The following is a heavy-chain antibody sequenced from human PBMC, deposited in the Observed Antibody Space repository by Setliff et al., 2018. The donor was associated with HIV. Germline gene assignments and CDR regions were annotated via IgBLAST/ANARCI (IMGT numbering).Heavy chain of an antibody. CDR3: ARDRGTRYGSGKDFDS. Sequence: SETLSLTCIVSGGSISTYYWSWIRQPAGEGLEWIGRIYPSGSTNYNPSLRSRVTLSVDTSKNHFSLRLNSVTAADTAVYYCARDRGTRYGSGKDFDSWGQGILVTVTS. CDR2: IYPSGST. J-gene: IGHJ4*02. D-gene: IGHD3-10*01. V-gene: IGHV4-4*07. CDR1: GGSISTYY.